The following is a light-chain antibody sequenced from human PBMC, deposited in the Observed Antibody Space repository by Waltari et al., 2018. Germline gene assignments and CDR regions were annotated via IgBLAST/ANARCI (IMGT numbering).Light chain of an antibody. CDR1: QSIRSN. Sequence: EIVMTQSPATLSVLPGERTTLPWRARQSIRSNLAWYKPKPGQGPRLLIYGASPRATGIPARFSGSGSGTEFTLTISSLQSEDFAVYFCQQYDNWLGTFGQGTKVEIK. J-gene: IGKJ1*01. CDR3: QQYDNWLGT. V-gene: IGKV3-15*01. CDR2: GAS.